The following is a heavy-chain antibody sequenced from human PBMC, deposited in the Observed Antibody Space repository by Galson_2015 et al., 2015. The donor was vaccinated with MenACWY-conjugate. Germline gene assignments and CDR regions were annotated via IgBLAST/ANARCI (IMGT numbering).Heavy chain of an antibody. CDR2: IKPDGSEK. CDR1: GFSFNIYL. J-gene: IGHJ4*02. Sequence: SLRLSCEASGFSFNIYLMTWVRQAPGKWLEWVTNIKPDGSEKYSVDSVKVRFTISRDNTKNSLYLQMNSLRAEDTAVYYCVRARGFDYWGQGTLVTVSS. V-gene: IGHV3-7*03. CDR3: VRARGFDY.